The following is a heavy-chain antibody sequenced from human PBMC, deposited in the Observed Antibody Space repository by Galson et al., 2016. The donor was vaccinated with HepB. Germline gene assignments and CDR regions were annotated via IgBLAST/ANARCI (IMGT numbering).Heavy chain of an antibody. Sequence: SLRLSCAASGFTFNLYGLHWVRQAPGKGLEWVAVISYDGSNTLYADSVKGRFTISRDNSKNTLYLQMNSLRAEDTAVYYCAKDPNSSDYYFDYWGQGTLVTVSS. V-gene: IGHV3-30*18. CDR1: GFTFNLYG. J-gene: IGHJ4*02. D-gene: IGHD3-22*01. CDR2: ISYDGSNT. CDR3: AKDPNSSDYYFDY.